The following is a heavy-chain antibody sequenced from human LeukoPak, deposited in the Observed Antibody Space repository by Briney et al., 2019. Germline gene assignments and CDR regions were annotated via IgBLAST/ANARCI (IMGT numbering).Heavy chain of an antibody. Sequence: PGESLKISCKVSGYNFATYWIGWARQMPGKGLEWMGIISPADSDTRYSPSFQGQVTISADKSINTAYLQWSSLGASDTAMYYCARQAAVPGSGIDYWGQGTLVTVSS. CDR1: GYNFATYW. V-gene: IGHV5-51*01. J-gene: IGHJ4*02. CDR2: ISPADSDT. CDR3: ARQAAVPGSGIDY. D-gene: IGHD6-19*01.